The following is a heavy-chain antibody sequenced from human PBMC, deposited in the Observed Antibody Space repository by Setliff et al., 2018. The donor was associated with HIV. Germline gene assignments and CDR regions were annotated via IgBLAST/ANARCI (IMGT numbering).Heavy chain of an antibody. CDR1: GAPVSSGRYY. D-gene: IGHD2-21*02. V-gene: IGHV4-39*02. J-gene: IGHJ1*01. CDR3: ASRGIVVVTMSMPDEFFVH. CDR2: IYYSGTT. Sequence: SETLSLTCSVSGAPVSSGRYYWGWIRQAPGKGLEWIGSIYYSGTTYYNPSLRGRVTISRDTSKNHFSLKLSSVTAADTAIYYCASRGIVVVTMSMPDEFFVHWGHGTLVTVSS.